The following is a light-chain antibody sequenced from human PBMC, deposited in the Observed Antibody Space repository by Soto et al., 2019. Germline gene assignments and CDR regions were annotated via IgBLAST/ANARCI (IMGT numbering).Light chain of an antibody. V-gene: IGKV1-9*01. CDR2: KTS. Sequence: DIQLTQSPSSLSASLGDRVTITCRASQGTGSYIAWYQQKPGKAPKLLIYKTSTFHIGVSSTFSGSASRTEFTLTIISLQPEDFATYYGQQLKRHPRSFTFGPGTKVDV. CDR1: QGTGSY. J-gene: IGKJ3*01. CDR3: QQLKRHPRSFT.